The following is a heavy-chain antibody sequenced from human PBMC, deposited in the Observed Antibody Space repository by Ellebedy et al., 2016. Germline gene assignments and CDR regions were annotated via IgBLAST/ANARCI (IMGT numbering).Heavy chain of an antibody. V-gene: IGHV4-34*01. CDR2: INHSGST. CDR3: ARCTYYYYGMDV. J-gene: IGHJ6*02. Sequence: SETLSLTCAVYGGSFSGYYWSWIRQPPGKGLEWIGEINHSGSTNYKLSLKSRVTISLDTSKNQFSLKLSSVTAADTAVYYCARCTYYYYGMDVWGQGTTVTVSS. CDR1: GGSFSGYY.